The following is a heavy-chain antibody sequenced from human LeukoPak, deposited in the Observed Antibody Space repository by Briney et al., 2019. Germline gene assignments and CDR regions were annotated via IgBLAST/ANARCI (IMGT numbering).Heavy chain of an antibody. J-gene: IGHJ3*02. CDR2: IYSGGST. CDR3: ARETVTTAFDI. CDR1: GFTVSSNY. V-gene: IGHV3-53*01. Sequence: PGGSLRLSCAASGFTVSSNYMSWVRQAPGKGLEWVSVIYSGGSTYYADSVKGQFTISRDNSKNTLYLQMNSLRAEDTAVYYCARETVTTAFDIWGQGTMVTVSS. D-gene: IGHD4-17*01.